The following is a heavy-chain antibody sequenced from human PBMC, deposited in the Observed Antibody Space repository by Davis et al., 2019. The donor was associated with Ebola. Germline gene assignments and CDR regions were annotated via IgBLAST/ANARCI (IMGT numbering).Heavy chain of an antibody. V-gene: IGHV3-21*01. J-gene: IGHJ4*02. CDR3: ARDDSSGLRAPFDY. CDR1: GFTFSSYS. Sequence: PGGSLRLSCAASGFTFSSYSMNWVRQAPGKGLEWVSSISSSSSYIYYADSVKGRFTISRDNAKNSLYLQMNSLRAEDTAVYYCARDDSSGLRAPFDYWGQGTLVTVSS. D-gene: IGHD6-19*01. CDR2: ISSSSSYI.